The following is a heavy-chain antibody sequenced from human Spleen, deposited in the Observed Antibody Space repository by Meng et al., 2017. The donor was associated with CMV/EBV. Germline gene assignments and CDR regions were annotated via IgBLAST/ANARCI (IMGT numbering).Heavy chain of an antibody. CDR3: ARPSRSTGYSSSWYSHAEYFQH. D-gene: IGHD6-13*01. V-gene: IGHV3-11*04. CDR1: YY. CDR2: ISSSGRTI. J-gene: IGHJ1*01. Sequence: YYMGWIGQAPGMGLEWVSYISSSGRTIYYADSVKGRFTISRDNAKNSLYLQMNSLRAEDTAVYYCARPSRSTGYSSSWYSHAEYFQHWGQGTLVTVSS.